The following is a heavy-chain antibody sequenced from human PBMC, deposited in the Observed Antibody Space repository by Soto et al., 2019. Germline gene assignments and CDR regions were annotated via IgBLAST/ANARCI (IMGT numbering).Heavy chain of an antibody. V-gene: IGHV1-8*01. Sequence: QAQLEQSGAEVKKPGASVKVSCKASGYVFTSYDIDWVRQAPGQGLEWLGWMNANTGETGYAQKFQGRVAMTRGRSMSTAYMELSSLTSDDTAVYYCARGHSSGKYNQLPSFFQLWGQGSLVSVSS. D-gene: IGHD3-22*01. J-gene: IGHJ1*01. CDR2: MNANTGET. CDR1: GYVFTSYD. CDR3: ARGHSSGKYNQLPSFFQL.